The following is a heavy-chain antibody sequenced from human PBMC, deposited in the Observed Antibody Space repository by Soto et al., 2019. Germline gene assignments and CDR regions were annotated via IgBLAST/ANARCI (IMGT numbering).Heavy chain of an antibody. Sequence: QVQLVQSGAALKKPGSSVKVSCKASGGTFSSYAISWVRQPPGQALEWMGGIIPIFGTANYAQKFHSRVTITADESTSTAYMELSSLRSEDTAVYYCARGTGYSSSLPPAWGKGTLDTVSS. D-gene: IGHD6-13*01. CDR2: IIPIFGTA. CDR1: GGTFSSYA. V-gene: IGHV1-69*01. CDR3: ARGTGYSSSLPPA. J-gene: IGHJ5*02.